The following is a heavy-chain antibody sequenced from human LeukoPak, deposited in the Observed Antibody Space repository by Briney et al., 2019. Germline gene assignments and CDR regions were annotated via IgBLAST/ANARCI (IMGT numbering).Heavy chain of an antibody. V-gene: IGHV4-34*01. CDR2: INHSGST. CDR3: ARGRGYCTRWGSHYYMDV. J-gene: IGHJ6*03. Sequence: NPSETLSLTCAVYGGSFSGYYWSWIRQPPGKGLEWIGEINHSGSTNYNPSLKSRVTISVDTSKNQFSLKLSSVTAADTAVYYCARGRGYCTRWGSHYYMDVWGKGTTVTVSS. D-gene: IGHD2-2*03. CDR1: GGSFSGYY.